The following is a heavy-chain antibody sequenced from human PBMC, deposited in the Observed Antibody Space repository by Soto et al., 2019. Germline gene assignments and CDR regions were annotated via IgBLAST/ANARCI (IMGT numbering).Heavy chain of an antibody. D-gene: IGHD2-15*01. CDR2: IIPIFGTA. CDR3: ASSDVVVAATPGDDYYYYGMDV. Sequence: QVQLVQSGAEVQKPGSSVKVSCKASGGTFSSYAISWVRQAPGQGLEWMGGIIPIFGTANYAQKFQGRVTITADESTSTAYMELSSLRSEDTAVYYCASSDVVVAATPGDDYYYYGMDVWGQGTTVTVSS. J-gene: IGHJ6*02. V-gene: IGHV1-69*01. CDR1: GGTFSSYA.